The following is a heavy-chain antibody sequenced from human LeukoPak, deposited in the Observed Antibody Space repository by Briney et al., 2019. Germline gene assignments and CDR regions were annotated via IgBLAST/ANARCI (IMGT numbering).Heavy chain of an antibody. D-gene: IGHD2-2*01. CDR2: ISSSSSYI. Sequence: GGSLRLSXAASGFTFSSYSMNWIRQAPGKGLEWVSSISSSSSYIYYADSVKGRLTISRDNAKNSLYLQMNSLRAEDTAVYYCARDPRRLGYCSSTSCYFPWFDPWGQGTLVTVSS. J-gene: IGHJ5*02. CDR3: ARDPRRLGYCSSTSCYFPWFDP. CDR1: GFTFSSYS. V-gene: IGHV3-21*01.